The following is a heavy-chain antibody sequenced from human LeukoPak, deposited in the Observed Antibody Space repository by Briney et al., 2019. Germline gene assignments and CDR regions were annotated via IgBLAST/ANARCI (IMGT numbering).Heavy chain of an antibody. D-gene: IGHD3-22*01. J-gene: IGHJ4*02. V-gene: IGHV5-51*01. CDR2: IYPGDSES. CDR1: GYSFTTYW. CDR3: ARVSGYYSYYFDY. Sequence: KCGESLKISCKGSGYSFTTYWIAWVRQMPGKGLEWMGIIYPGDSESRYSPSFEGQVTISADKSISTAYLQWSSLKASDTAMYYCARVSGYYSYYFDYWGQGTLVTVSS.